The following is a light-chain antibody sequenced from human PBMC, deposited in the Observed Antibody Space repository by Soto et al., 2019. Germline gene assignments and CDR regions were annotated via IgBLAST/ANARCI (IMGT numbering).Light chain of an antibody. Sequence: QSALTQPVSVSGSPGQSITISCTGTSSDVGSYNLVSWYQQHPGKAPKLMIYEVSKRPSGVSNRFSGSKSGNTASLTISGLQAEDEADYYCCSYAGSRVFGGGTKVTVL. CDR1: SSDVGSYNL. V-gene: IGLV2-23*02. J-gene: IGLJ3*02. CDR3: CSYAGSRV. CDR2: EVS.